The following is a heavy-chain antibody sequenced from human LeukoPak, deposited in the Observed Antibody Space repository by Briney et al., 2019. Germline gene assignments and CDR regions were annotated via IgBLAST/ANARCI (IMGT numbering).Heavy chain of an antibody. CDR2: ISSTGGDK. CDR1: GVTFEDYN. D-gene: IGHD5-24*01. CDR3: ARGENGSFDR. V-gene: IGHV3-11*01. Sequence: GGSLRLSCKGSGVTFEDYNLSWIRQAPGKGLEWISYISSTGGDKFYADPVKGRFIISRDNAMNSVYMEMNDLTAEDTAFYYCARGENGSFDRWGQGTLVIVSS. J-gene: IGHJ4*02.